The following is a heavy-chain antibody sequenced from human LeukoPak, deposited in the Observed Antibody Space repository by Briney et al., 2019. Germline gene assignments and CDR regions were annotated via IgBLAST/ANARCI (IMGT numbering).Heavy chain of an antibody. J-gene: IGHJ4*02. Sequence: PSETLSLTCTVSGGSVSSGDYYWSWIRQPPGKGLEWIGEINHSGSTNYNPSLKSRVTISVDTSKNQFSLKLSSVTAADTAVYYCARGGAGYCSGGSCQTFDYWGQGTLVTVSS. V-gene: IGHV4-61*08. CDR3: ARGGAGYCSGGSCQTFDY. D-gene: IGHD2-15*01. CDR2: INHSGST. CDR1: GGSVSSGDYY.